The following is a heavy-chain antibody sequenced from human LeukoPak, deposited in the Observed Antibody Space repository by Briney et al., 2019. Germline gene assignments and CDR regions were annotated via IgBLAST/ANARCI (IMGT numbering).Heavy chain of an antibody. Sequence: ASVKVPCKASGYTFTSYDINWVRQATGQGLEWMGWMNPNSGNTGYAQKFQGRVTMTRNTSISTAYMELSSLRSEDTAVYYCASSYDSSGRDAFDIWGQGTMVTVSS. V-gene: IGHV1-8*01. J-gene: IGHJ3*02. CDR3: ASSYDSSGRDAFDI. CDR2: MNPNSGNT. D-gene: IGHD3-22*01. CDR1: GYTFTSYD.